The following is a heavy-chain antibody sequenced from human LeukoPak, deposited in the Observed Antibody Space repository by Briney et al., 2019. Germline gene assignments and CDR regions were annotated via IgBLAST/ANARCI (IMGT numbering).Heavy chain of an antibody. CDR2: INLHGSDR. CDR1: GFTFSNYW. D-gene: IGHD3-10*01. J-gene: IGHJ5*02. Sequence: GGSLRLSCAASGFTFSNYWMTWVRQAPGKGLEWVANINLHGSDRYYVDSVKGRFTISRYNAENSLYLQKNSLRAEDTAVYYCARGIISGVDWFDPWGQGTLVTVSS. V-gene: IGHV3-7*01. CDR3: ARGIISGVDWFDP.